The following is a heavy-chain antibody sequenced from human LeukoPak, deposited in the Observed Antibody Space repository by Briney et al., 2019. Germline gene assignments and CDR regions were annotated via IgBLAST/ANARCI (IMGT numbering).Heavy chain of an antibody. CDR3: AREFRGPSSGWHRGYWYFDL. D-gene: IGHD6-19*01. V-gene: IGHV3-48*04. Sequence: PGGSLRLSCAASGFTFSSYWMSWVRQAPGKGLEWVSYISSSGSTIYYADSVKGRFTISRDNAKNSLYLQMNSLRAEDTAVYYCAREFRGPSSGWHRGYWYFDLWGRGTLVTVSS. CDR2: ISSSGSTI. CDR1: GFTFSSYW. J-gene: IGHJ2*01.